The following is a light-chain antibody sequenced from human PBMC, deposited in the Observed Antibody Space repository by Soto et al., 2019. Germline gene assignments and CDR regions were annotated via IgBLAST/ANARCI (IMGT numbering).Light chain of an antibody. V-gene: IGKV1-39*01. CDR1: QNIASY. CDR3: QQSYSTPWT. CDR2: AAS. J-gene: IGKJ1*01. Sequence: DIQMTQSPSSLSATVGDRVTITCRASQNIASYLHWCQQKPGKAPKLLIYAASSLQSGVPSRFSGSGSGTDFTLTISSLQPEDFATYYCQQSYSTPWTFGQGTKVEI.